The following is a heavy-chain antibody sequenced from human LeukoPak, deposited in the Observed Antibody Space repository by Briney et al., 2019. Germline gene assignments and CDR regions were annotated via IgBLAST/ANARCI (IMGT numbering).Heavy chain of an antibody. Sequence: PSETLSLTCTVSGGSIMVAAYSWSWIRQPPGKGLEWIGYIYYSGGTYYNPSLKSRVTISLDRSKNQFSLKLSSVTAADTVVYFCARGYGDNSGAFDIWGQGTLVTVSS. D-gene: IGHD4-23*01. J-gene: IGHJ3*02. CDR2: IYYSGGT. CDR3: ARGYGDNSGAFDI. V-gene: IGHV4-30-2*01. CDR1: GGSIMVAAYS.